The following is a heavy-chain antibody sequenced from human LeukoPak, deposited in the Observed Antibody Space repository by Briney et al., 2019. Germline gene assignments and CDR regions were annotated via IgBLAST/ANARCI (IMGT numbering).Heavy chain of an antibody. D-gene: IGHD2-2*01. CDR1: GGSFSGYY. V-gene: IGHV4-34*01. CDR2: INHSGST. J-gene: IGHJ4*02. Sequence: SETLSLTCAVYGGSFSGYYWSWIRQPPGKGLEWIGEINHSGSTNYNPSLESRVTISVDTSKNQFSLKLSSVTAADTAVYYCASRELIGYCSSTSCRNDNYFDYWGQGTLVTVSS. CDR3: ASRELIGYCSSTSCRNDNYFDY.